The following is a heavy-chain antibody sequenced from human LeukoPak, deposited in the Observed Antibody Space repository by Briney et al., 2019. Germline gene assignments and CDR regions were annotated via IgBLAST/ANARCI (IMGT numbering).Heavy chain of an antibody. Sequence: GGSLRLSCAASGFTFSSYEMNWVRQAPGKGLEWVSYISSSGSTIYYADSVKGRFTISRDNAKNSLYLQMNSLRAEDTAVHYCARDSNLERGKTYYYYYMDVWGKGTTVTVSS. CDR3: ARDSNLERGKTYYYYYMDV. D-gene: IGHD1-1*01. CDR1: GFTFSSYE. CDR2: ISSSGSTI. V-gene: IGHV3-48*03. J-gene: IGHJ6*03.